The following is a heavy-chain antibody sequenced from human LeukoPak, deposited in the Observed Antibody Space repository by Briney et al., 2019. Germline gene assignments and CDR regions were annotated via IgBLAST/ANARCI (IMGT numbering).Heavy chain of an antibody. D-gene: IGHD6-13*01. CDR3: ASSSWYALDY. CDR1: GFTFSNYG. Sequence: GGSLRLSCAASGFTFSNYGMLWVRQAPAKGLDWVAVISYDGSNKYYADSVKGRFTISRDNSKNTLYLQMNSLRAEDTAIYYCASSSWYALDYWGQGTLVTVSS. V-gene: IGHV3-30*03. CDR2: ISYDGSNK. J-gene: IGHJ4*02.